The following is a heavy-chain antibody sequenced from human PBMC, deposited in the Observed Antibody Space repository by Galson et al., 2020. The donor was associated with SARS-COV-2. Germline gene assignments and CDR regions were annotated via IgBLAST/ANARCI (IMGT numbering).Heavy chain of an antibody. CDR3: ARDLDNSSPWGY. J-gene: IGHJ4*01. CDR2: ITGGGGST. Sequence: GGSLRLSCAASGFTFSNFAMNWVRQAPGKGLEWVSSITGGGGSTYYADSVKGRFSVSRDNSKNTLYLQMNSLRAEDTAVYYCARDLDNSSPWGYWGHGTLVTVSS. D-gene: IGHD6-13*01. CDR1: GFTFSNFA. V-gene: IGHV3-23*01.